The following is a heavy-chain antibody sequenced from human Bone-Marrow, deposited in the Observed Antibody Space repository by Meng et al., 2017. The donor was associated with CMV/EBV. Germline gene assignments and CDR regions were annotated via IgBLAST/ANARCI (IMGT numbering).Heavy chain of an antibody. CDR2: IIPILGIA. CDR1: GGTFSSYA. V-gene: IGHV1-69*10. CDR3: ARDPDIGGATHYYYGMDV. D-gene: IGHD1-26*01. J-gene: IGHJ6*02. Sequence: SVKVSCKASGGTFSSYAISWVRQAPGQGLEWMGGIIPILGIANYAQKFQGRVTITADKSTSTAYMELSSLRSEDTAVYYCARDPDIGGATHYYYGMDVWGQGTTVTVSS.